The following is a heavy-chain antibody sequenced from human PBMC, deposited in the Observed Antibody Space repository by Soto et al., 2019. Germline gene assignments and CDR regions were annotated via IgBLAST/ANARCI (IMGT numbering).Heavy chain of an antibody. CDR1: RGSISSDDYY. V-gene: IGHV4-30-4*01. CDR3: ARGPNDYSFDY. D-gene: IGHD4-4*01. CDR2: IYYSGST. J-gene: IGHJ4*02. Sequence: QVQLQESGPGLVKPSQTLSLTCTVSRGSISSDDYYWSWIRQPPGKGLEWIGFIYYSGSTFYNPSLKSRVTISVDTSKNQFSLKLSSVTAADTAVYYCARGPNDYSFDYWGQGALVTVSS.